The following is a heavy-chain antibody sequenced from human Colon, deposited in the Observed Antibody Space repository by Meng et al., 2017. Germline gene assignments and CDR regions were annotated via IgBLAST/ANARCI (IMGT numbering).Heavy chain of an antibody. J-gene: IGHJ4*02. CDR3: ARSPYSGSALPFFNY. CDR2: IYYSGST. CDR1: GGSVSSGSHY. Sequence: QVQLQESGPGLVRPSETLSLTCTVSGGSVSSGSHYWSWIRQPPGKGLEWIGYIYYSGSTYYNPSLKSRVSISGDTSNKQFSLKLTSVTAADTAVYYCARSPYSGSALPFFNYWGQGSLVTVSS. D-gene: IGHD1-26*01. V-gene: IGHV4-30-4*08.